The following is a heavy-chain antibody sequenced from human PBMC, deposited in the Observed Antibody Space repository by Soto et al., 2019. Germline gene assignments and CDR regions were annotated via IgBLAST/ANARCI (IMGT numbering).Heavy chain of an antibody. Sequence: VQLWESGGDVVRPGGSLRLSCAASGFTLSSYAMGWVRQAPGKGLEWVAGVSRAGTYTFYADSVRGRFSISRDNSRDTVDLYMNALRGDDTAVYFCVKYTVTEDLGESWGQGTLVSVSS. CDR3: VKYTVTEDLGES. V-gene: IGHV3-23*01. CDR1: GFTLSSYA. D-gene: IGHD3-16*01. J-gene: IGHJ5*02. CDR2: VSRAGTYT.